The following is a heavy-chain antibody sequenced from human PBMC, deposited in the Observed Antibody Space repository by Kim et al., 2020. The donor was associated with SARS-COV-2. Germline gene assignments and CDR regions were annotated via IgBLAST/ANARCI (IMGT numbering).Heavy chain of an antibody. J-gene: IGHJ5*02. CDR1: GYTFTSYG. CDR3: ARVDDYVWGSYRSNWFDP. CDR2: ISAYKGHT. D-gene: IGHD3-16*02. Sequence: ASVKVSCKASGYTFTSYGISWVRQAPGQGLEWMGWISAYKGHTNYAQKLQGRVTMTTDTSTSTAYMELRSLRSDDTAVYYCARVDDYVWGSYRSNWFDPWGQGTLVTVSS. V-gene: IGHV1-18*01.